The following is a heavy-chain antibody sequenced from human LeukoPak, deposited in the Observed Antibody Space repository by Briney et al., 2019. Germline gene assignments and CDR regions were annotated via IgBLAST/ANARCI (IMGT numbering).Heavy chain of an antibody. D-gene: IGHD3-10*01. CDR2: IYYSGST. V-gene: IGHV4-61*05. Sequence: SETLSLTCTVSGGSITSSSYYWGWIRQPPGKGLEWIGYIYYSGSTNYNPSLKSRVTISVDTSKNQFSLKLSSVTAADTAVYYCARLHGSGGFGAFDIWGKGTMVTVSS. CDR1: GGSITSSSYY. CDR3: ARLHGSGGFGAFDI. J-gene: IGHJ3*02.